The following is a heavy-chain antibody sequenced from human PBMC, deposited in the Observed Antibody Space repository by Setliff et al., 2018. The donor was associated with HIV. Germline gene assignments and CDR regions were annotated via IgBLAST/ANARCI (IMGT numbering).Heavy chain of an antibody. CDR1: GGSFSDYS. J-gene: IGHJ4*02. Sequence: SETLSLTCAVSGGSFSDYSWTWIRQPPGKGLEWIGEIIHSGITNYSPSLKSRVTISVDTSKNQLSLKLSSVTAADTAVYYCARGSRIVQLWLPNYFDYWGQGTLVTVSS. CDR3: ARGSRIVQLWLPNYFDY. CDR2: IIHSGIT. V-gene: IGHV4-34*01. D-gene: IGHD5-18*01.